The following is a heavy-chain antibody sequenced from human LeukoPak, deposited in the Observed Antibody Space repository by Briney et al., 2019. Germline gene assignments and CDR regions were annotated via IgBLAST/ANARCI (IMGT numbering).Heavy chain of an antibody. V-gene: IGHV3-21*01. D-gene: IGHD4-17*01. Sequence: VGSLRLSRAASGFTFTSYSMYCVRQAPGKGLEWVSSISSSRSYIYYADSVKGRFTISRDNAKNSLYLQMNSLRAEDTAVYYCARDLYGDFAFDIWGQGTMVTVSS. J-gene: IGHJ3*02. CDR1: GFTFTSYS. CDR2: ISSSRSYI. CDR3: ARDLYGDFAFDI.